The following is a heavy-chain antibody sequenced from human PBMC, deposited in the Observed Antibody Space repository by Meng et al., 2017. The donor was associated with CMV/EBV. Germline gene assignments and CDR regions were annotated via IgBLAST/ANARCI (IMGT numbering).Heavy chain of an antibody. J-gene: IGHJ4*02. CDR1: GGTFSSYT. CDR3: ARDEKYSGSPVGAY. CDR2: IIPILGIA. Sequence: SVKVSCKASGGTFSSYTISWVRQAPGQGLEWMGRIIPILGIANYAQKLQGRVTMTTDTSTSTAYMELRSLRSDDTAVYYCARDEKYSGSPVGAYWGQGTLVTVSS. D-gene: IGHD1-26*01. V-gene: IGHV1-69*04.